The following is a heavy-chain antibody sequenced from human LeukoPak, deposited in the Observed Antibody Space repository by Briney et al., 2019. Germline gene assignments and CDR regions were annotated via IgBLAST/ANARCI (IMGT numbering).Heavy chain of an antibody. J-gene: IGHJ2*01. CDR3: AREAYGSGSDDPWYFDL. Sequence: SETLSLTCTVSGGSISSYYWSWIRQPPGKGLEWIGYIYYSGSTNYNPSLKSRVTISVDTSKNQFSLKLSSVTAADTAVYYCAREAYGSGSDDPWYFDLWGRGTLVTVSP. CDR2: IYYSGST. D-gene: IGHD3-10*01. V-gene: IGHV4-59*01. CDR1: GGSISSYY.